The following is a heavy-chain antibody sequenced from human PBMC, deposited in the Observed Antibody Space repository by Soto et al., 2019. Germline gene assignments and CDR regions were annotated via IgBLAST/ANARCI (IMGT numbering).Heavy chain of an antibody. CDR2: MNPNSGNT. Sequence: ASVKVSCKASGYTFTSYDINWVRQATGQGLEWMGWMNPNSGNTGYAQKFQGRVTMTRNTSISTDYMELSSLRSEDKAVYYCARGPTLSDYDFWSGYYETPLDYWGQGTLVTVSS. D-gene: IGHD3-3*01. V-gene: IGHV1-8*01. CDR3: ARGPTLSDYDFWSGYYETPLDY. J-gene: IGHJ4*02. CDR1: GYTFTSYD.